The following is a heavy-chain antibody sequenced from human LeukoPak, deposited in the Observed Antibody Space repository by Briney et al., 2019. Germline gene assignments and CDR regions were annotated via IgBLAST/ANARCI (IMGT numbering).Heavy chain of an antibody. Sequence: GGSLRLSCAASGFTFSSYWMTWVRQAPGKGLEWVANIKKDGSEKYYVDSVKGRFTISRDNAKNSLYLQMNSLRAEDTAVYYCARDGGIFGMGNFDCWGQGTLVTVSS. CDR1: GFTFSSYW. D-gene: IGHD3-3*01. CDR3: ARDGGIFGMGNFDC. J-gene: IGHJ4*02. V-gene: IGHV3-7*01. CDR2: IKKDGSEK.